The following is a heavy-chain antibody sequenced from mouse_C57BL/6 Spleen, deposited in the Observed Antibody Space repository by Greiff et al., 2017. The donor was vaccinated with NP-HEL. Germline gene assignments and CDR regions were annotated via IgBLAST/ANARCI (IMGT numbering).Heavy chain of an antibody. CDR3: ARYGSDYYAMDY. J-gene: IGHJ4*01. CDR2: IDPSDSCT. D-gene: IGHD1-1*01. Sequence: QVQLQQPGAELVKPGASVKLSCKASGYTFTSYWMQWVKQRPGQGLEWIGEIDPSDSCTNYNQKFKGKATLTVDTSSTPAYMQLSSLTSEDSAVYYWARYGSDYYAMDYWGQGTSVTVSS. CDR1: GYTFTSYW. V-gene: IGHV1-50*01.